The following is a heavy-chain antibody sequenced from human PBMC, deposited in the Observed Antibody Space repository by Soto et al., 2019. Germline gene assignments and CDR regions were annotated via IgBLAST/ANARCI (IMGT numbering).Heavy chain of an antibody. J-gene: IGHJ6*03. V-gene: IGHV1-18*01. Sequence: QVQLVQSGAEVKKPGASVKVSCKASGYTFTSYGISWVRQAPGQGLEWMGWISAYNGNTNYAQKLQGRVTMTTDTSTSTAYMELRSLRSDDTAVYYCAREAPKLWNNEYYYYYYMDVWGKGTTVTVSS. D-gene: IGHD5-18*01. CDR3: AREAPKLWNNEYYYYYYMDV. CDR2: ISAYNGNT. CDR1: GYTFTSYG.